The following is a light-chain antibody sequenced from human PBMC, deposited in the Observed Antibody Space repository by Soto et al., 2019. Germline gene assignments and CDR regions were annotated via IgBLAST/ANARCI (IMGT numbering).Light chain of an antibody. V-gene: IGKV3-15*01. CDR2: GAS. Sequence: ERVMTQSPATLSVSPGERATLSCRASQSVNSNVAWFQHKPGRAPRLLIYGASTRATDIPARFSGSGSGTEFILTISSLQSEDFAVYYCQQYNNWPPGYTFGQGTKLEIK. CDR1: QSVNSN. J-gene: IGKJ2*01. CDR3: QQYNNWPPGYT.